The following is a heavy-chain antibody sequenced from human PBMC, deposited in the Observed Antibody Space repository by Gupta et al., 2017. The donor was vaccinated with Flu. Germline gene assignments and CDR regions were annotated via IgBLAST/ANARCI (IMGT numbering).Heavy chain of an antibody. J-gene: IGHJ4*02. CDR2: IFYSGST. V-gene: IGHV4-39*01. Sequence: QLQLQESGPGLVRPSGTLSLTCSVSGDSISSGTYFWVWIRQSPRKGLEWIGNIFYSGSTQYNPSLRSRLTMSIDTSTNQFSLRVTSMTAPDTAVYYCARSVTGDYFDNWGQGSLVTVSS. CDR1: GDSISSGTYF. CDR3: ARSVTGDYFDN. D-gene: IGHD7-27*01.